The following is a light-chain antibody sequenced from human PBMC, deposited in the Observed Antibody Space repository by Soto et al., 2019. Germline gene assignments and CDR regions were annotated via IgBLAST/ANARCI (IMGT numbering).Light chain of an antibody. CDR1: QRVSSSY. J-gene: IGKJ4*01. Sequence: SVLPQSPFTLSLSPGQRPTLACRAGQRVSSSYLAWYQQKQGQAPRLXIYRASSRATGIPDRFSGSGYGTDFTLTISRLEPEDFAVYYCQQYGSSPLTFGGGTKVDIK. V-gene: IGKV3-20*01. CDR3: QQYGSSPLT. CDR2: RAS.